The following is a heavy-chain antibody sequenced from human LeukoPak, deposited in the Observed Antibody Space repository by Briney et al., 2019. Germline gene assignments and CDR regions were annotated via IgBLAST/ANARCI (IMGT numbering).Heavy chain of an antibody. CDR1: GYTFTGYY. D-gene: IGHD7-27*01. J-gene: IGHJ4*02. CDR3: ARGPHWDPHFDY. CDR2: INPKSGGT. Sequence: GASVKVSCKASGYTFTGYYIHWVRQAPGQGLEWMGWINPKSGGTNYAQKFQGRVTMTGDTSISTAYMELSRLRSDDTAVYYCARGPHWDPHFDYWGQGTLVTVSS. V-gene: IGHV1-2*02.